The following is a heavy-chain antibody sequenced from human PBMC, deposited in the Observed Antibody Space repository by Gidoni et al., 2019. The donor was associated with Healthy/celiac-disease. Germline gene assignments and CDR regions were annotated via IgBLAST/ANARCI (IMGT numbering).Heavy chain of an antibody. Sequence: QITLKESGPTLVKPTQPLTLTCTFSGFSLSTSGVGVGWIRQPPGKALEWLALIYWDDDKRYSPSLKSRLTITKDTSKNQVVLTMTNMDPVDTATYYCAHCVVAREPPPNYYFDYWGQGTLVTVSS. CDR1: GFSLSTSGVG. CDR3: AHCVVAREPPPNYYFDY. V-gene: IGHV2-5*02. D-gene: IGHD2-15*01. CDR2: IYWDDDK. J-gene: IGHJ4*02.